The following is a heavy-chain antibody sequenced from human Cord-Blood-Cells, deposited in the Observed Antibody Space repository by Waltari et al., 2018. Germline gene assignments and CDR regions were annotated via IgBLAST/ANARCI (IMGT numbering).Heavy chain of an antibody. CDR1: GYTFTSYA. V-gene: IGHV1-3*01. J-gene: IGHJ3*02. CDR3: ARVGTDDILTGYYKGPNAFDI. Sequence: QVQLVQSGAEVKKPGASVKVSCKASGYTFTSYAMHWVRQAPGQRLEWMGWINAGNGNKKYSQKFQGRVTSTRDTSASTAYMELSSLRSEDTAVYYCARVGTDDILTGYYKGPNAFDIWGQGTMVTVSS. D-gene: IGHD3-9*01. CDR2: INAGNGNK.